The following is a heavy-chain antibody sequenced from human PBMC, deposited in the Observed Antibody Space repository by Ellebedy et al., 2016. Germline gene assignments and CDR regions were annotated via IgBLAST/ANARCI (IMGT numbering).Heavy chain of an antibody. CDR1: GGSIGSYY. CDR3: ASSLVYSSSPYYYFYIDV. J-gene: IGHJ6*03. D-gene: IGHD6-6*01. Sequence: SETLSLTXTVSGGSIGSYYWSWIRQTPGKGLEWIAYVYWSGSTDYNPSLKSRVTISLDTSKSQFSVKLTSVTAADTAVYYCASSLVYSSSPYYYFYIDVWGKGTTVTVSS. V-gene: IGHV4-59*12. CDR2: VYWSGST.